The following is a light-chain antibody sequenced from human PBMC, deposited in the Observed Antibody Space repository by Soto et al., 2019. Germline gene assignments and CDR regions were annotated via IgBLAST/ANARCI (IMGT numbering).Light chain of an antibody. CDR2: GPS. V-gene: IGKV1-6*01. Sequence: IQMTQSPSSLSASVGDRVTITCRASQDIGKDLGWYQQKPGTAPKFLISGPSTLEPGVPSRFSGSGSGTDFTLSISSLHPEDSATYYCQQDYDYPHTFGQGTKLEIK. CDR3: QQDYDYPHT. CDR1: QDIGKD. J-gene: IGKJ2*01.